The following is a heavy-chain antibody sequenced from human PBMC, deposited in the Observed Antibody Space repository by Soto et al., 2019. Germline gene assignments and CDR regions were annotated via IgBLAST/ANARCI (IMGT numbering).Heavy chain of an antibody. Sequence: EVQLLESGGGLVQPGGSLRLSCAASGFTFSSYAMSWVRQAPGKGLEWVSAISGSGGSTYYADSVKGRFAISRDNSKNTLYLQMNSLRAEDTAVYYCAKGRYCSSTSCPVGYWGQGTLVTVSS. V-gene: IGHV3-23*01. CDR3: AKGRYCSSTSCPVGY. CDR2: ISGSGGST. J-gene: IGHJ4*02. CDR1: GFTFSSYA. D-gene: IGHD2-2*01.